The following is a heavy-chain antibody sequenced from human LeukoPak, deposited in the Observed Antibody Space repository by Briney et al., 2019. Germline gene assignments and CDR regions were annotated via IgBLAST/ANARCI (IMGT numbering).Heavy chain of an antibody. CDR2: IKQDGSEK. CDR1: GFTFSSYW. CDR3: ARVVPAAKLYYYYGMDV. J-gene: IGHJ6*04. D-gene: IGHD2-2*01. V-gene: IGHV3-7*03. Sequence: GGSLRLSCAASGFTFSSYWMSWVRQAPGKGLEWVANIKQDGSEKYYVDSVKGRFTISRDNAKNSLYLQMNSLRAEDTAVYYCARVVPAAKLYYYYGMDVGGKGTTVTVSS.